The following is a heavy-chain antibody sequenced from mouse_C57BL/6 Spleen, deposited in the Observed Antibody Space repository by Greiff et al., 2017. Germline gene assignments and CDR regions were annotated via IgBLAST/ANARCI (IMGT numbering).Heavy chain of an antibody. CDR1: GFNIKDYY. V-gene: IGHV14-1*01. Sequence: VQLQQSGAELVRPGASVKLSCTASGFNIKDYYMHWVKQRPEQGLEWIGRIDPEDGDTEYAPEFQGKATMTADTSSNPAYLQLSSLTSEDTAVYYCTSYGNFLVDYGGQGTTLTVSS. D-gene: IGHD2-1*01. CDR2: IDPEDGDT. CDR3: TSYGNFLVDY. J-gene: IGHJ2*01.